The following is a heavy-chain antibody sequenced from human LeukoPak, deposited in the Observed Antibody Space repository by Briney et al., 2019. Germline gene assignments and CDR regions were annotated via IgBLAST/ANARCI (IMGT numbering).Heavy chain of an antibody. CDR1: GFTFSSYG. Sequence: GGSLRLSCAASGFTFSSYGMHWVRQAPGKGLEWVAFIRYDGSNKYYADSVKGRFTISRDNSKNTLYLQMNSLRAEDTAVYYCAKDHSGSSTRTTSLDYWGQGTLVTVSS. J-gene: IGHJ4*02. CDR2: IRYDGSNK. CDR3: AKDHSGSSTRTTSLDY. V-gene: IGHV3-30*02. D-gene: IGHD1-26*01.